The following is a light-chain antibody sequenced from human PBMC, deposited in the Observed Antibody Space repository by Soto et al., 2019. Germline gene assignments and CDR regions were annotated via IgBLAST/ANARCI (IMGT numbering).Light chain of an antibody. J-gene: IGLJ1*01. CDR1: SSDVGGYNY. V-gene: IGLV2-14*01. CDR2: EVS. Sequence: QSVLTQPASVSGCPGQSITMSCTGTSSDVGGYNYVSWYQQHPGKAPKLMIYEVSNRPSGVSNRFSGSKSGNTASLTISGLQAEDEADYYCSSYTSSSTLGVFGTGTKVTVL. CDR3: SSYTSSSTLGV.